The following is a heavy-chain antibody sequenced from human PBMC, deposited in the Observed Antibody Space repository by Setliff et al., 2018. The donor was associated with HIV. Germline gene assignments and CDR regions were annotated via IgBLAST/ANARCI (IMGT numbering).Heavy chain of an antibody. D-gene: IGHD3-22*01. CDR3: AITSRGYSLQRGGAFDI. J-gene: IGHJ3*02. Sequence: SVKVSCKGSGDTFTTYVVSWVRQAPGQGLEWMGGRSPIFSTTNYARKFQGRVTITTDESTSRAYMELSSLRSEDTAVYYCAITSRGYSLQRGGAFDIWVQGTLVTVSS. CDR1: GDTFTTYV. CDR2: RSPIFSTT. V-gene: IGHV1-69*05.